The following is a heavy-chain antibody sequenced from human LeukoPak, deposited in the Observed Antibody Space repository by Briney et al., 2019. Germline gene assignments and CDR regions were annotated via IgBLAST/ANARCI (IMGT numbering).Heavy chain of an antibody. V-gene: IGHV4-34*01. CDR3: ARSDPDYGSGSYYSGY. CDR2: INHSGRT. J-gene: IGHJ4*02. CDR1: GGSFSGYY. D-gene: IGHD3-10*01. Sequence: SETLSLTCAVYGGSFSGYYWTWIRQPPGKGLEWIGEINHSGRTNYNPSLKSRVTISVDTSKNQFSLKLSSVTAADTAVYYCARSDPDYGSGSYYSGYWGQGTLVTVSS.